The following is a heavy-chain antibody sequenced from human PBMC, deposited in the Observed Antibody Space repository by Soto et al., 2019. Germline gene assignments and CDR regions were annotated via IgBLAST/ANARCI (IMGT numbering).Heavy chain of an antibody. CDR2: IIPIFGTA. V-gene: IGHV1-69*01. J-gene: IGHJ4*02. CDR3: ASPDFWSGYLENLELDY. Sequence: QVQLVQSGAEVKKPGSSVKVSCKASGGTFSSYAISWVRQAPGQGLEWMGGIIPIFGTANYAQKFQGRVTIPADESTSTAYMELSSLRSEDTAVYYCASPDFWSGYLENLELDYWGQGTLVTVSS. D-gene: IGHD3-3*01. CDR1: GGTFSSYA.